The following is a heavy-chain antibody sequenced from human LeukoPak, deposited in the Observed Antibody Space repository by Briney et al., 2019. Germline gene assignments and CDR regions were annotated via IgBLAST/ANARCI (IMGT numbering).Heavy chain of an antibody. CDR2: IKSKTDGGTT. D-gene: IGHD5-12*01. CDR1: GFTFSNAW. Sequence: GGSLRLSCAASGFTFSNAWMSWVRQAPGKGLEWVGRIKSKTDGGTTDYAAPVKGIFTISRDDSKNTLYLQMNSLKTEDTAVYYCTTDPVATIAFYFDYWGQGTLVTVSS. J-gene: IGHJ4*02. V-gene: IGHV3-15*01. CDR3: TTDPVATIAFYFDY.